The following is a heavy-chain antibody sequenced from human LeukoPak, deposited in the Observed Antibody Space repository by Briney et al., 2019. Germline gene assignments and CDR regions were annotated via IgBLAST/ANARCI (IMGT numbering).Heavy chain of an antibody. CDR1: GFAFSTYS. CDR3: ARATGGSGNPTGYYYGMDV. Sequence: GGSLRLSCAASGFAFSTYSMDWVRQAPGKGLEWVSSISSSSSYIYYADSVKGRYIISRDNAKNSLYQQMNSLRAEDMAVYYCARATGGSGNPTGYYYGMDVWGQGTTVTVSS. CDR2: ISSSSSYI. D-gene: IGHD3-10*01. V-gene: IGHV3-21*01. J-gene: IGHJ6*02.